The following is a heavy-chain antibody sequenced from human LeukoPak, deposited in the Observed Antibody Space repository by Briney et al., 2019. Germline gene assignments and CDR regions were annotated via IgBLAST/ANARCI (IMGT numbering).Heavy chain of an antibody. CDR3: ASLRRVTVTNSYNWFDP. D-gene: IGHD4-17*01. J-gene: IGHJ5*02. CDR2: IYTSGST. V-gene: IGHV4-61*02. CDR1: GGSISSGSYY. Sequence: SQTLSLTCTVSGGSISSGSYYWSWIRQPAGKGLEWIGRIYTSGSTNYNPSLKSRVTISVDTSKNQFSMKLSSVTAADTAVYYCASLRRVTVTNSYNWFDPWGQGTLVTVSS.